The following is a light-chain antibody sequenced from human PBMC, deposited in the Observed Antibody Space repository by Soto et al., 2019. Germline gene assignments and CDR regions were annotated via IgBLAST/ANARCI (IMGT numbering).Light chain of an antibody. V-gene: IGKV3-20*01. CDR1: QSVRNN. J-gene: IGKJ1*01. Sequence: EIVMTQSPATLSVSPGERATLSCRASQSVRNNLAWYQQRPGQAPRLLIYGASSRATGIPDRFSGSGSGTDFTVTISRLEPEDFAVYYCQQYGSWTFGQGTKVDIK. CDR3: QQYGSWT. CDR2: GAS.